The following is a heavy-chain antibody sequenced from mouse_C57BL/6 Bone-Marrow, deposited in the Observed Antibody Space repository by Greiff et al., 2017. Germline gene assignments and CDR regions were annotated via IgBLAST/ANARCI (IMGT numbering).Heavy chain of an antibody. CDR2: ISSGGSYT. Sequence: EVQLVESGGDLVKPGGSLKLSCAASGFTFSSYGMSWVRQTPDKRLEWVATISSGGSYTYYPDSVKGRFTISRDNAKNTLYLQMSSLKSEDTAMYYCTRGYYSNYDYFDYWGQGTTLTVSS. J-gene: IGHJ2*01. D-gene: IGHD2-5*01. V-gene: IGHV5-6*01. CDR1: GFTFSSYG. CDR3: TRGYYSNYDYFDY.